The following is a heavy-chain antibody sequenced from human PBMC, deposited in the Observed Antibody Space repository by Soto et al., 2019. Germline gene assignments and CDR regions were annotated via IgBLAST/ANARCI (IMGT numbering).Heavy chain of an antibody. CDR3: ARGGVLRYFAWLLPDYYFYGMDV. J-gene: IGHJ6*02. CDR1: GGSFSGYY. Sequence: SETLSLTCAVYGGSFSGYYWSWIRQPPGKGLEWIGEINHSGSTNYNPSLKSRVTISVDASKNQFSLKLSSVTAADTAVYYCARGGVLRYFAWLLPDYYFYGMDVLCQGTSVTVSS. V-gene: IGHV4-34*01. CDR2: INHSGST. D-gene: IGHD3-9*01.